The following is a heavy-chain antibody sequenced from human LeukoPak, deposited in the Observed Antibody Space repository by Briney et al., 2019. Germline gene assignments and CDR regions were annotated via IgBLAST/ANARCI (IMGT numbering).Heavy chain of an antibody. CDR2: VYPADSET. Sequence: GESLKISCKGSGYSFTSYWIGWVRQMPGKGLEWMGIVYPADSETRYSPSFQGQVTISADKSISTAYLQWSSLKASDTAIYYCARHSSGATDYWGQGTLVTVSS. D-gene: IGHD6-19*01. CDR1: GYSFTSYW. CDR3: ARHSSGATDY. J-gene: IGHJ4*02. V-gene: IGHV5-51*01.